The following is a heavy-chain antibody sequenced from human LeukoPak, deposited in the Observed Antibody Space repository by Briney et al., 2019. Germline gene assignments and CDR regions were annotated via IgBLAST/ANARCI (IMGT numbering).Heavy chain of an antibody. D-gene: IGHD6-19*01. J-gene: IGHJ4*02. CDR3: ARVPTDGVADFDY. Sequence: ASVKVSCEASGYTFTSYDINWVRQATGQGLEWMGWMNPNSGNTGYAQKFQGRVTMTRNTSISTAYMELSSLRSEDTAVYYCARVPTDGVADFDYWGQGTLVTVSS. V-gene: IGHV1-8*01. CDR1: GYTFTSYD. CDR2: MNPNSGNT.